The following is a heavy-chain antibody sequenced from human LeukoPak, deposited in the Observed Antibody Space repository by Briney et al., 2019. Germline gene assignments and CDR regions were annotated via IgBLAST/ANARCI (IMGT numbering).Heavy chain of an antibody. CDR1: GVSIRSGDYY. Sequence: PSETLSLTCAVSGVSIRSGDYYWTWIRQPPGKCLELIGYISYSGSTYYNPSLKRAITISLDTSNNQFSLKVTSGTAEETAVYYCTIDETSYYIDVWGTGRTVTVSS. CDR3: TIDETSYYIDV. V-gene: IGHV4-30-4*08. CDR2: ISYSGST. J-gene: IGHJ6*03.